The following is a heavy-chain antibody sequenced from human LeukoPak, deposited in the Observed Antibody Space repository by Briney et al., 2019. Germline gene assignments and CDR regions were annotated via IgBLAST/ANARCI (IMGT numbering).Heavy chain of an antibody. Sequence: GGSLRLSCAASGFTFSTYPMHWVRQAPGKGLEWVAVISYGGSNTYYADSVKGRFTISRDNSKNTLYVQMNSLRAEDTAVYYCAREDSSWHFDYWGQGTLVTVSS. CDR3: AREDSSWHFDY. D-gene: IGHD6-13*01. CDR2: ISYGGSNT. CDR1: GFTFSTYP. J-gene: IGHJ4*02. V-gene: IGHV3-30-3*01.